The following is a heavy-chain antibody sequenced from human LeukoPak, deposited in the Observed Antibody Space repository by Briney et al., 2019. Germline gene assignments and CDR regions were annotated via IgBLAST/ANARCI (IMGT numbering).Heavy chain of an antibody. CDR3: ARPNGAARNWFDP. D-gene: IGHD3-10*01. CDR2: INPNSGGT. CDR1: GYSFTGYY. Sequence: ASVKVSCKASGYSFTGYYIHWVRQAPGQGLEWMGWINPNSGGTNYAQKFQGGVTMTRDTSISTAYMELSTLRSDDTAVYYCARPNGAARNWFDPWGQGTLVTVSS. J-gene: IGHJ5*02. V-gene: IGHV1-2*02.